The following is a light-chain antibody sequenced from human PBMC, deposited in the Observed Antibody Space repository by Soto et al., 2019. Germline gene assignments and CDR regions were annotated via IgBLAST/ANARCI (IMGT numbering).Light chain of an antibody. V-gene: IGKV1-39*01. CDR1: QNISTF. Sequence: IQMTQSPSSLSASVGDRVTITCRASQNISTFLNWYQQEPGKAPKLLIYAASSLQGGVPSRFSGSGSGTDFTLTITSLQPEDFASYYCQQSYSTWCTFGQETMLEIK. CDR3: QQSYSTWCT. J-gene: IGKJ2*02. CDR2: AAS.